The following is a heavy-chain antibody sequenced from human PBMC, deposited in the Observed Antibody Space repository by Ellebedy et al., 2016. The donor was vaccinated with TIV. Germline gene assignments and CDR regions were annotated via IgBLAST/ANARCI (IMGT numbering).Heavy chain of an antibody. Sequence: AASVKVSCKASGYTCTSNAMNWVRHAPGQGLEWMGWSNTNTGNPTYAKGFTGRFVFSLDTSVTTTYLEISSLKAEDTAVYYCAIERGSRAWDVWGKGTTVTVSS. CDR1: GYTCTSNA. CDR3: AIERGSRAWDV. D-gene: IGHD3-10*01. CDR2: SNTNTGNP. V-gene: IGHV7-4-1*02. J-gene: IGHJ6*04.